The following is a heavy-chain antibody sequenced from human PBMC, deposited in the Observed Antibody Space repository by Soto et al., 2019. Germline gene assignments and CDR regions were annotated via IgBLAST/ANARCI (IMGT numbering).Heavy chain of an antibody. CDR2: ISPMFGAA. CDR3: AREVQVHTPAFVY. CDR1: GGTFNTYA. V-gene: IGHV1-69*19. J-gene: IGHJ4*02. Sequence: QVHLVQSGAEMKKPGSSVKVSCQSSGGTFNTYAMNWVRQAPGQGPEWMGDISPMFGAANYAPKFQGRVTITADESTGTPYMQLSSLTSEDTALYFCAREVQVHTPAFVYWGQGTLVTVSS. D-gene: IGHD3-10*01.